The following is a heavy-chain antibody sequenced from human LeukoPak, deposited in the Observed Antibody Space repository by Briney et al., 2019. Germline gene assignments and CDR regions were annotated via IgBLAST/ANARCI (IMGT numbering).Heavy chain of an antibody. J-gene: IGHJ4*02. D-gene: IGHD3-9*01. CDR1: GFTFSSYW. CDR3: AGDDLSELGIFTQSWSDSFDY. Sequence: GGSLRLSCAASGFTFSSYWMHWVRQAPGKGLVWVSCINSAGSSTSYADSVKGRFTISRDNAKNSLYLQMNSLRAEDTAVYYCAGDDLSELGIFTQSWSDSFDYWGQGTLVTVSS. CDR2: INSAGSST. V-gene: IGHV3-74*01.